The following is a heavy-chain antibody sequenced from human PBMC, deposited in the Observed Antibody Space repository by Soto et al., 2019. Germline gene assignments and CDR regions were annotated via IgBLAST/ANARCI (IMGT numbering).Heavy chain of an antibody. CDR1: GFTFSSYW. CDR2: IKQDGSEK. CDR3: ARFACTNGVCFYYYYYGMDV. D-gene: IGHD2-8*01. V-gene: IGHV3-7*05. J-gene: IGHJ6*02. Sequence: GGSLRLSCAASGFTFSSYWMSWVRQAPGKGLEWVANIKQDGSEKYYVDSVKGRFTISRDNAKNSLYLQMNSLRAEDTAVYYCARFACTNGVCFYYYYYGMDVWGQGTTVTVSS.